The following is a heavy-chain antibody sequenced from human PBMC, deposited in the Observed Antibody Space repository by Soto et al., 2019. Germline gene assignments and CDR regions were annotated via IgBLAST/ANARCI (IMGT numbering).Heavy chain of an antibody. D-gene: IGHD6-19*01. J-gene: IGHJ4*02. Sequence: GGSLRLSCTASGFTFGDYAMSWFRQAPGKGLEWVGFIRSKAYGGTTEYAASVKGRFTISRDDSKSIAYLQMNSLKTEDTAVYYCTSWPSSGWYVFEDYWGQGTLVTVSS. CDR1: GFTFGDYA. CDR3: TSWPSSGWYVFEDY. V-gene: IGHV3-49*03. CDR2: IRSKAYGGTT.